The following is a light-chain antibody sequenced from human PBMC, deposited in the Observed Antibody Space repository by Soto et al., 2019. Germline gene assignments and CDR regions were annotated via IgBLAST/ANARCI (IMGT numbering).Light chain of an antibody. J-gene: IGKJ5*01. Sequence: EIVLTQSPGTLSLSPGERATLSCRASQTVSSIYLAWYQHKPGQAPRLLIYGASSRATGIPDRFSGSGSGTDFTLTISSLEPEDFAVYYCQQRSNWLTFGQGTRLEI. CDR1: QTVSSIY. V-gene: IGKV3D-20*02. CDR2: GAS. CDR3: QQRSNWLT.